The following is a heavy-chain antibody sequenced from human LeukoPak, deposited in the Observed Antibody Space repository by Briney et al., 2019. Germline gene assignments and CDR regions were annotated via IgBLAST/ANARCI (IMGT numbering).Heavy chain of an antibody. V-gene: IGHV3-23*01. CDR3: AKDDAWGRYKD. J-gene: IGHJ1*01. D-gene: IGHD3-16*01. CDR1: GFTFSSYA. CDR2: ISGSGGST. Sequence: GGSLRLSCAASGFTFSSYAMSWVRQAPGKGLEWVSAISGSGGSTYYADSVKGRFTTSRDNSKNTLYLQMNSLRAEDTAVYYCAKDDAWGRYKDWGQGTLVTVSS.